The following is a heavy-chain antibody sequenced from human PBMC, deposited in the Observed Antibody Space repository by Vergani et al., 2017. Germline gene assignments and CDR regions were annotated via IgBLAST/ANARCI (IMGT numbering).Heavy chain of an antibody. CDR3: ARLSTFDAFDI. CDR1: GFTFSACP. V-gene: IGHV3-48*01. Sequence: EVQLLQSGGGVIQPGGSVRLSCAASGFTFSACPMNWVRQAPGKGLEWVSFVSTGTKSQSYAESVKGRFTISRDSAKNSLYLQMNSLRAEDTAVYYCARLSTFDAFDIWGQGTMVTVSS. CDR2: VSTGTKSQ. J-gene: IGHJ3*02. D-gene: IGHD3-16*01.